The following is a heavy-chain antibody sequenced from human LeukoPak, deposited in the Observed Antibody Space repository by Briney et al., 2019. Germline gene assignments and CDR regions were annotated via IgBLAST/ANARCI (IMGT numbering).Heavy chain of an antibody. CDR2: IYYSGST. D-gene: IGHD2-15*01. CDR1: GGCISRYY. V-gene: IGHV4-59*08. J-gene: IGHJ3*02. Sequence: SETLSLTRTVSGGCISRYYWSWIRQPPAKGLEGIGYIYYSGSTNYNPSLKSRVTISVDTSKNQFFLKLSSVTAADTAVYYCARSYCSGGSCFDAFDIWGQGTMVTVSS. CDR3: ARSYCSGGSCFDAFDI.